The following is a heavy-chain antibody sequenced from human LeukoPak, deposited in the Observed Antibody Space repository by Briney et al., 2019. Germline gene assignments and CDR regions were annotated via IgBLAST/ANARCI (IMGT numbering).Heavy chain of an antibody. CDR2: ISRSGPTI. CDR3: VGERDMGTDVGGFDI. V-gene: IGHV3-11*04. CDR1: GFTFSDXY. Sequence: RLXXAASGFTFSDXYMGXIRQAXXXXXXXIPYISRSGPTIYYADSVKGRFTISRDNAKNTLFLQMNSLRVEDTAVYYCVGERDMGTDVGGFDIWGQGTVVTVSS. D-gene: IGHD2-21*02. J-gene: IGHJ3*02.